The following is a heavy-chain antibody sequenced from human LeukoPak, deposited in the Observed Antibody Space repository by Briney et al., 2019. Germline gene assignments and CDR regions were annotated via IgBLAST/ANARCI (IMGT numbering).Heavy chain of an antibody. CDR3: ASSTPGYSSGWSNH. V-gene: IGHV5-10-1*01. CDR1: GFSLPSYW. D-gene: IGHD6-19*01. J-gene: IGHJ5*02. Sequence: GESLKISCKGSGFSLPSYWINWVRQMPGQGLEWMGRIDPSDSYTSYSPSLQGHVTISADKSINTAYLQWSSLKASDTAMYYCASSTPGYSSGWSNHWGQGTLVTVSS. CDR2: IDPSDSYT.